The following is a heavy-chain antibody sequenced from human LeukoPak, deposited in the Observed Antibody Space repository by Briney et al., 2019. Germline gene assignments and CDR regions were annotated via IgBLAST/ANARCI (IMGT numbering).Heavy chain of an antibody. J-gene: IGHJ4*02. Sequence: GGSLRLSCAASGFTFDDYAMHWIRQAPGKGLEWVSYISNSGSTIYSADSVKGRFTISRDNAKNSLYLQMNSLRAEDTAVYYCARDYGSGSYYPDYWGQGTLVTVSS. V-gene: IGHV3-11*04. D-gene: IGHD3-10*01. CDR3: ARDYGSGSYYPDY. CDR1: GFTFDDYA. CDR2: ISNSGSTI.